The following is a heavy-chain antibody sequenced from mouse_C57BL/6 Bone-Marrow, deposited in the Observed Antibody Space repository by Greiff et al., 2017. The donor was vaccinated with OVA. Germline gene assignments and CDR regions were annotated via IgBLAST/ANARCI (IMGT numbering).Heavy chain of an antibody. CDR2: INPNYGTT. D-gene: IGHD2-5*01. V-gene: IGHV1-39*01. Sequence: EVQVVESGPELVKPGASVKISCKASGYSFTDYNMNWVKQSNGKSLEWIGVINPNYGTTSYNQKFKGKATLTVDQSSSTAYMQLNSLTSEDSAVYYCARGTTIVTSYRLVIDVWGTGTTVTVSS. CDR1: GYSFTDYN. J-gene: IGHJ1*03. CDR3: ARGTTIVTSYRLVIDV.